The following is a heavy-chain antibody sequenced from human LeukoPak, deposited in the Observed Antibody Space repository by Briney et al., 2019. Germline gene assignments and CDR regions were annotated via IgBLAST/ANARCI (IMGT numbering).Heavy chain of an antibody. J-gene: IGHJ5*02. V-gene: IGHV3-23*01. CDR3: ARDLGQYYDTSDNWFDP. CDR2: ISGSGGST. D-gene: IGHD3-22*01. Sequence: GGSLRLSCAASGFTFSSYGMSWVRQAPGKGLEWVSAISGSGGSTYYADSVKGRFTISRDNAKNTLNLQMNSLRAEDTAVYYCARDLGQYYDTSDNWFDPWGQGTLVTVSS. CDR1: GFTFSSYG.